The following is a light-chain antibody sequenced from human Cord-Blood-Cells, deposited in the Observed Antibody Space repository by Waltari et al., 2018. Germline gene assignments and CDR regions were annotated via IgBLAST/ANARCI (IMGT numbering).Light chain of an antibody. V-gene: IGKV1-39*01. Sequence: DIHVRQPPSSPSAWVGDRVTITCRASQSISNYLNWYQQKPGKAPKLLIYAASSLQSGVPSRFSGSGSGTDFTLTISSLQPEDFATYYCQQCYSTPPYTFGQGTKVEIK. CDR2: AAS. CDR1: QSISNY. CDR3: QQCYSTPPYT. J-gene: IGKJ1*01.